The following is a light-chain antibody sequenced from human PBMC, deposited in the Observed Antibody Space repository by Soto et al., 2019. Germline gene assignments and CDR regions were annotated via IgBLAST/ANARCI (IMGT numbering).Light chain of an antibody. J-gene: IGLJ2*01. CDR1: SSNIGSNF. CDR2: KNN. V-gene: IGLV1-47*01. CDR3: AAWDDSLNGVL. Sequence: QSVLTQPPSASGTPGQRVTISCSGASSNIGSNFVYWYQQLPGTAPKLLIYKNNQRPSGIPDRFSGSKSGTSASLAISGLRAEDEADYYCAAWDDSLNGVLFDGGTKVTVL.